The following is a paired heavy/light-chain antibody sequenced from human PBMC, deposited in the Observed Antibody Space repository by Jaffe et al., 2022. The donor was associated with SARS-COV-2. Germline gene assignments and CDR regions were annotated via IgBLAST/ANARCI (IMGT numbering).Heavy chain of an antibody. CDR2: IYTSGST. CDR3: ARGDYYDSSGYYFDY. J-gene: IGHJ4*02. CDR1: GGSISSYY. D-gene: IGHD3-22*01. V-gene: IGHV4-4*07. Sequence: QVQLQESGPGLVKPSETLSLTCTVSGGSISSYYWSWIRQPAGKGLEWIGRIYTSGSTNYNPSLKSRVTMSVDTSKNQFSLKLSSVTAADTAVYYCARGDYYDSSGYYFDYWGQGTLVTVSS.
Light chain of an antibody. CDR1: QDISNY. CDR3: QQYDNRLT. Sequence: DIQMTQSPSSLSASVGDRVTITCQASQDISNYLNWYQQKPGKAPKLLIYDASNLETGVPSRFSGSGSGTDFTFTISSLQPEDIATYYCQQYDNRLTFGGGTKVEIK. J-gene: IGKJ4*01. V-gene: IGKV1-33*01. CDR2: DAS.